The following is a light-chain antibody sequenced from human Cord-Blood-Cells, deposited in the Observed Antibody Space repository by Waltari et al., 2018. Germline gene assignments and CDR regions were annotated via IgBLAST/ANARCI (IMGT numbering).Light chain of an antibody. J-gene: IGKJ1*01. CDR2: DAS. CDR1: QSISSW. CDR3: QQYNSYSWT. V-gene: IGKV1-5*01. Sequence: DIKMTQSPSTLSASVGDSVNITCRASQSISSWLAWYQQKPGKAPKLLIYDASSLESGVPSRFSGSGSGTEFTLTISSLQPDDFATYYCQQYNSYSWTFGQGTKVEIK.